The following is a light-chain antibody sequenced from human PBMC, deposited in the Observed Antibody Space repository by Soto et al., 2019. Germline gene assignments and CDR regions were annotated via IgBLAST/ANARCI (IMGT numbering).Light chain of an antibody. CDR1: SSDVGGYNS. J-gene: IGLJ1*01. CDR2: EVS. V-gene: IGLV2-14*01. Sequence: QSALTQPASVSGSPGQSITISCTGTSSDVGGYNSVSWYQQHPGKAPKLMIYEVSNRPSGVSNRFSGSKSGNTASLPISGLQAEDEAEYYCSAYTTSSTLLYVFGTGTKLTVL. CDR3: SAYTTSSTLLYV.